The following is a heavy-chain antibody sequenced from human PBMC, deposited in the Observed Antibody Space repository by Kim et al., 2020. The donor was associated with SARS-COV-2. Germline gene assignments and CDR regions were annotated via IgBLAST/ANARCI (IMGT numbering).Heavy chain of an antibody. Sequence: TNYAQKLQGRVPMTTDTSTSTAYTELRSLRSDDTAVYYCARIPSPGTFDYWGQGTLVTVSS. CDR3: ARIPSPGTFDY. CDR2: T. D-gene: IGHD1-1*01. V-gene: IGHV1-18*01. J-gene: IGHJ4*02.